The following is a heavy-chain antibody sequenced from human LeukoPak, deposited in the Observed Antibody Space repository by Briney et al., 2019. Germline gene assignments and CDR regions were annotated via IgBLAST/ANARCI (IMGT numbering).Heavy chain of an antibody. J-gene: IGHJ4*02. D-gene: IGHD3-16*02. CDR2: IYPGDSDT. V-gene: IGHV5-51*01. Sequence: GESLKIPCKGSGYSFTSYWIGWVRQMPGKGLEWMGIIYPGDSDTRYSPSFQGQVTISADKSISTAYLQWSSLKASDTAMYYCARGRYYDYVWGSYRPYYFDYWGQGTLVTVSS. CDR3: ARGRYYDYVWGSYRPYYFDY. CDR1: GYSFTSYW.